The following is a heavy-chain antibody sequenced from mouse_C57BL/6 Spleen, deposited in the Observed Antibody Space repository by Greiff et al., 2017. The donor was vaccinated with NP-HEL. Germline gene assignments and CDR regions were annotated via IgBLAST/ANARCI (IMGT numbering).Heavy chain of an antibody. CDR1: GYTFTSYW. V-gene: IGHV1-50*01. J-gene: IGHJ3*01. CDR2: IDPSDSYT. CDR3: ARFGDYPWFAY. Sequence: QVQLQQPGAELVKPGASVKLSCKASGYTFTSYWMQWVKQRPGQGLEWIGEIDPSDSYTNYNQKFKGKATLTVDTSSSTAYMQLSSLTSEDSAVYYCARFGDYPWFAYWGQRTLVTVSA. D-gene: IGHD2-4*01.